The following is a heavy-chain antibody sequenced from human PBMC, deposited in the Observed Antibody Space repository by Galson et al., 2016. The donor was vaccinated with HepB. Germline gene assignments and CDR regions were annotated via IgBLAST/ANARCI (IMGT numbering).Heavy chain of an antibody. J-gene: IGHJ6*01. Sequence: SLRLSCAASGFSFSSYAMTWVRQSPGKGLEWVSGISGSGSRTYYADSVKGRFTISRDNSRNTLYLQMTSLRVEDTAVYYCARDKGPGIAVAADFLGSYGMDVWGQGTTVTVSS. CDR2: ISGSGSRT. V-gene: IGHV3-23*01. CDR3: ARDKGPGIAVAADFLGSYGMDV. CDR1: GFSFSSYA. D-gene: IGHD6-19*01.